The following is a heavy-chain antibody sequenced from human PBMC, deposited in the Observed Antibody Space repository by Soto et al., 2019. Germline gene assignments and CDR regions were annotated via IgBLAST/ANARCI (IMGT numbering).Heavy chain of an antibody. Sequence: SETLSLTCTVAGSAISSSSYYCGWIRQPPGKGLEWIGSIYYSGSTHYNPSLKSRVTISVDTSKNHFSLKLSSVTAADTAVYYCATQEVGGSYVYTFDPWGQGTLVTVSS. CDR3: ATQEVGGSYVYTFDP. CDR2: IYYSGST. CDR1: GSAISSSSYY. V-gene: IGHV4-39*02. J-gene: IGHJ5*02. D-gene: IGHD1-26*01.